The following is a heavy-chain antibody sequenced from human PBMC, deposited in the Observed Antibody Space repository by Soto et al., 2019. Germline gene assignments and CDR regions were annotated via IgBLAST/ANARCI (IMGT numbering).Heavy chain of an antibody. J-gene: IGHJ6*02. CDR3: AREGIQLWSKPHYGMDV. CDR2: IWYDGSNK. CDR1: GFTFSSYG. Sequence: QVQLVESGGGVVQPGRSLRLSCAASGFTFSSYGMHWVRQAPGKGLEWVAVIWYDGSNKYYADSVKGRFTISRDNSKNTLYLQMNSLRAEDTAVYYCAREGIQLWSKPHYGMDVWGQGTTVTVSS. V-gene: IGHV3-33*01. D-gene: IGHD5-18*01.